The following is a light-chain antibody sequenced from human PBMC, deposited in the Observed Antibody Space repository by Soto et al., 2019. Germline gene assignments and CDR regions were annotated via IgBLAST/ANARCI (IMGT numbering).Light chain of an antibody. Sequence: DIVMTQSPLSLPVTPGEPASISCRSSQSLLHSSGYNYLDWYLQKPGQSPRVLIYLGSFRASGVPDRFSGSGSGADFTLKISRVEAEDVGVYYCMQALQTPRTFVLGTKVEIK. J-gene: IGKJ1*01. CDR1: QSLLHSSGYNY. V-gene: IGKV2-28*01. CDR2: LGS. CDR3: MQALQTPRT.